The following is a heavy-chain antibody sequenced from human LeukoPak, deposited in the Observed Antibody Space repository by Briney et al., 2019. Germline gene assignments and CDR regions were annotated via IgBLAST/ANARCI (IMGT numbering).Heavy chain of an antibody. J-gene: IGHJ3*02. V-gene: IGHV4-59*11. CDR3: ARGYYDSSGYSNAFDI. D-gene: IGHD3-22*01. CDR1: GGSISGQY. Sequence: PSETLSLTCSVSGGSISGQYWTWIRQPPGKRLEWIGYIYYSGSTNYNPSLKSRVTMSVDTSKNQFSLQMRSVTAADTAVYYCARGYYDSSGYSNAFDIWGQGTMVAV. CDR2: IYYSGST.